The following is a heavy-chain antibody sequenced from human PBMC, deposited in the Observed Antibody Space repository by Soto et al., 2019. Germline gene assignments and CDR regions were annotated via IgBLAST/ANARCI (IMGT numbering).Heavy chain of an antibody. Sequence: QVQLVQSGAEVKKPGSSVKVSCKASGGTFSSYAISWVRQAPGQGLEWMGGIIPIFGTANYAQKFQGRVTITADESTSTAYMELSSXXXXXXXXYYCARGDDYFDYWGQGTLVTVSS. CDR3: ARGDDYFDY. CDR1: GGTFSSYA. J-gene: IGHJ4*02. CDR2: IIPIFGTA. V-gene: IGHV1-69*01.